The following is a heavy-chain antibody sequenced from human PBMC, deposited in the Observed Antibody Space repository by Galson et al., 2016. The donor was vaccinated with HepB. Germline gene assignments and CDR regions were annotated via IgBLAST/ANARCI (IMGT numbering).Heavy chain of an antibody. CDR3: ATHARGYD. CDR1: GFTVSNNY. V-gene: IGHV3-53*01. D-gene: IGHD5-12*01. Sequence: SLRLSCAASGFTVSNNYMTWVRQAPGRGLEWVSGIYSGGNTVYANSVRGRFTISRDSSNNTLYLLMNSLRAKDTAVYYCATHARGYDWGQGTLVTVSS. J-gene: IGHJ4*02. CDR2: IYSGGNT.